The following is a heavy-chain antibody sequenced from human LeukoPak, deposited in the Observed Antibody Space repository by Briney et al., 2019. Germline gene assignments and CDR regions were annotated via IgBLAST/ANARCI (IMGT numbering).Heavy chain of an antibody. Sequence: SETLSLTCAVYGGSFSGYYWSWIRQPPGKGLERIGEINHSGSTNYSPSLKSRVTISVDTSKNQFSLKLSSVTAADTAVYYCARDLVYSSGWFDPWGQGTLVTVSS. CDR2: INHSGST. CDR1: GGSFSGYY. D-gene: IGHD6-19*01. J-gene: IGHJ5*02. CDR3: ARDLVYSSGWFDP. V-gene: IGHV4-34*01.